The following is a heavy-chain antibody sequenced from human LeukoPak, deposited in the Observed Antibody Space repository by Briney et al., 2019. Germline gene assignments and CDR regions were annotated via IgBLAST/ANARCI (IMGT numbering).Heavy chain of an antibody. CDR2: IYSGGST. CDR1: GFAVSSNY. CDR3: ARSSGRYDSSGYSDY. D-gene: IGHD3-22*01. J-gene: IGHJ4*02. Sequence: PGGSLRLSCAASGFAVSSNYMSWVRQAPRKGLEWVSVIYSGGSTYYADSVKGRFTISRDNSKNTLYLQMNSLRAEDTAVYYCARSSGRYDSSGYSDYWGQGTLVTVSS. V-gene: IGHV3-53*01.